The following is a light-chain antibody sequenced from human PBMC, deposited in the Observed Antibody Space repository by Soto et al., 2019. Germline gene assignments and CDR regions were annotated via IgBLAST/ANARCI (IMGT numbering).Light chain of an antibody. CDR2: DVT. Sequence: QSALTQPASVSGSPGQSITISCTGTSSDVGGYHYVSWYQQHPGKAPKLMIYDVTNRPSGVSYRFSGSRSGNTASLTISGLQGGDEAVYYCSSYTSSSTYVIFGGGTKLTVL. J-gene: IGLJ2*01. CDR1: SSDVGGYHY. CDR3: SSYTSSSTYVI. V-gene: IGLV2-14*01.